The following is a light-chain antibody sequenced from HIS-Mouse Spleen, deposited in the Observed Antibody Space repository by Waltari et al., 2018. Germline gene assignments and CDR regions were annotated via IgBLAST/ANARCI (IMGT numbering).Light chain of an antibody. V-gene: IGLV3-10*01. CDR3: YSTDSSGNHRV. J-gene: IGLJ2*01. CDR1: ALPKKY. CDR2: EDR. Sequence: SYELTQPPSVSVSPGQTARITCSGDALPKKYAYWYQQKSGQGPVLVIYEDRKRPPGTPERISGASAGTMATLTISGAQVEDESDYYCYSTDSSGNHRVFGGGTKLTVL.